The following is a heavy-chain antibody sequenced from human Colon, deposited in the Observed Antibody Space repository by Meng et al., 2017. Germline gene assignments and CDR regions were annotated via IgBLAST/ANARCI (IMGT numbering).Heavy chain of an antibody. CDR1: GGSFSDYY. V-gene: IGHV4-34*01. CDR3: ARVRITIFGVVSTFDY. J-gene: IGHJ4*02. CDR2: INHSGST. D-gene: IGHD3-3*01. Sequence: APLQQWGAGLLKPSGTLSLTCAVYGGSFSDYYWRWIRQPPGKGLAWIGEINHSGSTNYNPSLKSRVTISVDTSKSQFSLKLSSVTAADTAVYYCARVRITIFGVVSTFDYWGQGTLVTVSS.